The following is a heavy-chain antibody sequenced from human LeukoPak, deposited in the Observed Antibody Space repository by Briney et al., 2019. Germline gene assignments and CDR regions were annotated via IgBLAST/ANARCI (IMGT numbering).Heavy chain of an antibody. CDR2: INPSGGST. V-gene: IGHV1-46*01. CDR3: ASSRSIRWWFDP. D-gene: IGHD3-10*01. J-gene: IGHJ5*02. Sequence: KPGASVKVSCKASGYTFTSYYVHWVRQAPGQGLEWMGIINPSGGSTSYAQKFQGRVTMTRDTSTSTVYMELSSLRSEDTAVYYCASSRSIRWWFDPWGQGTLVTVSS. CDR1: GYTFTSYY.